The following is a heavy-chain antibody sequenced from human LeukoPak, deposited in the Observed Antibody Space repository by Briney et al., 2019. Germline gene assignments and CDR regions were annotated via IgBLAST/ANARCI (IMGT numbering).Heavy chain of an antibody. J-gene: IGHJ4*02. CDR2: ISWNSGSI. CDR3: AKDMYSGGYPTFDY. CDR1: GFTFDDYA. V-gene: IGHV3-9*01. Sequence: GRSLRLSCAASGFTFDDYAMHWVRQAPGKGLEWVSGISWNSGSIGYADSVKGRFTISRDNAKNSLYLQMNSLRAEDTALYYCAKDMYSGGYPTFDYWGQGTLVTVSS. D-gene: IGHD3-22*01.